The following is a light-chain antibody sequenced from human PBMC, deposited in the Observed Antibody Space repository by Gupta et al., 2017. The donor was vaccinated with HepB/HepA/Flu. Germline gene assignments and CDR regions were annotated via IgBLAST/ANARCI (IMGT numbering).Light chain of an antibody. V-gene: IGKV2-28*01. CDR2: LGS. J-gene: IGKJ2*01. Sequence: EIVMTQSPFSLPVSPGEPASISCRSSQSLLHSNGYNYLDWYLQKPGQSPQLLIYLGSNRASGVPDRFSGSGEGTDFTLKISRVEAEDVGVYYCMQSLQNHPRNTFGQGTKLEIK. CDR1: QSLLHSNGYNY. CDR3: MQSLQNHPRNT.